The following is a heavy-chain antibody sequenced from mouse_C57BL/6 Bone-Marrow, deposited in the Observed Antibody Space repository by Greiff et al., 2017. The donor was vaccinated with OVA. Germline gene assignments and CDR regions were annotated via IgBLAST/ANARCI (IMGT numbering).Heavy chain of an antibody. CDR1: GFTFSDYG. J-gene: IGHJ4*01. D-gene: IGHD1-1*01. CDR3: AREYYGSSFYAMDY. CDR2: ISSGSSTI. Sequence: DVQLVESGGGLVKPGGSLKLSCAASGFTFSDYGMHWVRQAPEKGLEWVAYISSGSSTIYYADTVKGRFTISRDNAKNTLFLQMTSLRSEDTAMYYCAREYYGSSFYAMDYWGQGTSVTVSS. V-gene: IGHV5-17*01.